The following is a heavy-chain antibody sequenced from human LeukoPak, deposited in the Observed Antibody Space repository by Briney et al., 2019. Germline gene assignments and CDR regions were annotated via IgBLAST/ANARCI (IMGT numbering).Heavy chain of an antibody. CDR3: AKDGPYSSSWTRFDY. V-gene: IGHV3-9*01. D-gene: IGHD6-13*01. J-gene: IGHJ4*02. CDR2: ISWNSGNI. CDR1: GFTFDDYV. Sequence: GGSLRLSCAASGFTFDDYVMHWVRQAPGRGLEWVSSISWNSGNIGYADSVKGRFTISRDNAKNSLYLQMNSLRAEDTALYYCAKDGPYSSSWTRFDYWGQGTLVTVSS.